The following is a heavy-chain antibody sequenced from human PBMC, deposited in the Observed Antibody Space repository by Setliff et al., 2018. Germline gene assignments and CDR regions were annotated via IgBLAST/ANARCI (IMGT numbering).Heavy chain of an antibody. V-gene: IGHV4-39*07. Sequence: SEPCPTCTVSGGSISSSSYYWGWIRQPPGKGLEWIGSIYYSGSTYYNPSLKSRVTISVDTSKNQFSLKLSSVTAADTAVYYCAREERYYNFWSGYFDYWGQGTLVTVSS. CDR2: IYYSGST. D-gene: IGHD3-3*01. CDR1: GGSISSSSYY. CDR3: AREERYYNFWSGYFDY. J-gene: IGHJ4*02.